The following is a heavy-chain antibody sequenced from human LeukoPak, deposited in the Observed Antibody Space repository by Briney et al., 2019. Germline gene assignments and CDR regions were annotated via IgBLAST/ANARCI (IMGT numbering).Heavy chain of an antibody. Sequence: GGSLRLSCAASGFTFSSDEMNWVRQAPGKGLEWISYISSSGTTIYYADSVKGRFTISRDNAKNSLYLQMNSLRAEDTAVYYCARGRGYYSNYRFDYWGQGTLVTVSS. CDR3: ARGRGYYSNYRFDY. CDR1: GFTFSSDE. J-gene: IGHJ4*02. D-gene: IGHD4-11*01. CDR2: ISSSGTTI. V-gene: IGHV3-48*03.